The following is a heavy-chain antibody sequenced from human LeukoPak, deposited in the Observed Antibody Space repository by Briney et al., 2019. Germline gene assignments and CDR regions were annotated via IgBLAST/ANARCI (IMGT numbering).Heavy chain of an antibody. D-gene: IGHD3-22*01. J-gene: IGHJ4*02. CDR1: GFTFSRHG. V-gene: IGHV3-33*01. Sequence: GRSLRLSCAASGFTFSRHGMHWVRLAPGKGLEWVAFIAYDGSIENYADSVKGRFTISRDNSKNKLWLQMNSLRAEDTAVYCCARFTVGASSGYYDYWGRGTLVTVSS. CDR2: IAYDGSIE. CDR3: ARFTVGASSGYYDY.